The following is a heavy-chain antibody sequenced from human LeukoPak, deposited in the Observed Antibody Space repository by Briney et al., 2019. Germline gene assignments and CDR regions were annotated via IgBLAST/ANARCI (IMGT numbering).Heavy chain of an antibody. J-gene: IGHJ4*02. Sequence: GGSLRLSCAASGFTFSSYAMSWVRQAPGKGLEWVSAISGSGGSTYYADSVKGRFTISRDNAKNSLYLQMNSLRAEDTAVYYCARGENSGSYMVYWGQGILVTVSS. CDR1: GFTFSSYA. CDR3: ARGENSGSYMVY. CDR2: ISGSGGST. D-gene: IGHD1-26*01. V-gene: IGHV3-23*01.